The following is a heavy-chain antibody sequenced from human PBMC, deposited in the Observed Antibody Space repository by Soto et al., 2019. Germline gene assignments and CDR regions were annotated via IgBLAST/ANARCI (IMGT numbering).Heavy chain of an antibody. J-gene: IGHJ6*02. CDR3: AKGVAAAGYYYYYGMDV. Sequence: GGSLRLSCAASGFTFSSYAMSWVRQAPGKGLEWVSAISGSGGSTYYADSVKGRFTISRDNSKNTLYLQMNSLRAEDTAVYYCAKGVAAAGYYYYYGMDVWGQGTTVTVSS. V-gene: IGHV3-23*01. D-gene: IGHD6-13*01. CDR2: ISGSGGST. CDR1: GFTFSSYA.